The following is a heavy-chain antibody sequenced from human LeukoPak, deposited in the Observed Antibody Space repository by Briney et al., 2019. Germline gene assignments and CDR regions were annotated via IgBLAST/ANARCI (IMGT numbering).Heavy chain of an antibody. CDR1: GGSISSGDYY. Sequence: SETLSLTCTVSGGSISSGDYYWSWIRQPPGKGLEWIGYIYYSGSTYYNPSLKSRVTISVDTSKNQFSLKLSSVTAADTAVYYCARAEVLKSLGMDVWGQGTTVTVSS. CDR2: IYYSGST. J-gene: IGHJ6*02. V-gene: IGHV4-30-4*08. CDR3: ARAEVLKSLGMDV.